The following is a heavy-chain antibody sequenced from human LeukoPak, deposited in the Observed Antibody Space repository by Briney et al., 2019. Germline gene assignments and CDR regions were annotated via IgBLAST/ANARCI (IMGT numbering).Heavy chain of an antibody. V-gene: IGHV3-7*01. D-gene: IGHD3-9*01. Sequence: GGSLRLSCAASGFTFSSYWMSWVRQAPGKGLEWVANIKQDGSEKYYVDSVKGRFTISRDNAKNSLYLQMNSLRAEDTAVYYCASYDDILTGYYNGWGQGTLVTVSS. J-gene: IGHJ4*02. CDR2: IKQDGSEK. CDR3: ASYDDILTGYYNG. CDR1: GFTFSSYW.